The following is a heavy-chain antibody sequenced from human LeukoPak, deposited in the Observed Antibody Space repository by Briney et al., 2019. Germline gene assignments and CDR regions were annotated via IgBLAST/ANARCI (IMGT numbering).Heavy chain of an antibody. Sequence: SETLSLTCTVSGGSISSGSYYWSWIRQPAGKGLEWIGRIYTSGSTNYNPSLKSRVTISVDTSKNQFSLKLSSVTAADTAVYYCASGLGQLVPFDYWGQGTLVTVSS. CDR1: GGSISSGSYY. V-gene: IGHV4-61*02. CDR2: IYTSGST. J-gene: IGHJ4*02. D-gene: IGHD6-6*01. CDR3: ASGLGQLVPFDY.